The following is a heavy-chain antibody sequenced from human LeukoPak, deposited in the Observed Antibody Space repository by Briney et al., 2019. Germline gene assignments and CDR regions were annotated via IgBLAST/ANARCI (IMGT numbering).Heavy chain of an antibody. J-gene: IGHJ4*02. D-gene: IGHD3-3*01. CDR1: GFTFSSYG. CDR2: IWYDGSEK. CDR3: AKFYYDFWSGWYYFDY. V-gene: IGHV3-33*06. Sequence: PGGSLRLSCAASGFTFSSYGMHWVRQAPGKGLEWVAVIWYDGSEKYYADSVKGRFTISRDNSKNTLYLQMNSLRAEDTAVYYCAKFYYDFWSGWYYFDYWGQGTLVTVSS.